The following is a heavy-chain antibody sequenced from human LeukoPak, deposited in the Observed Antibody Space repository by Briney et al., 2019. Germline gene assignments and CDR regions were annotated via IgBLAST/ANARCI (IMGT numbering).Heavy chain of an antibody. V-gene: IGHV4-34*01. CDR1: GGSFSGYY. J-gene: IGHJ4*02. CDR2: INHSGST. CDR3: ASLRGPADY. Sequence: SETLSLTCAVYGGSFSGYYWSWIRQPPGKGLEWIGEINHSGSTNYNPSLKSRVTISVDTSKNQFSLKLSSVTAADTAVYYCASLRGPADYWGQGTLVTVPS.